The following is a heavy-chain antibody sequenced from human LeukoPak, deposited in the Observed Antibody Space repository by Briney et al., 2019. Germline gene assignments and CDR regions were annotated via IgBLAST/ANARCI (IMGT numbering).Heavy chain of an antibody. Sequence: ASGKVSCKASGYTVTSYGISWVRQAPGQGLKWMGWISAYNGKTKYAQKLQGRVTMTTDTSTSTAYMELRSLRSDDTAVYYYARVIMGEDIVVVVAATYNWFDPWGQGTLVTVSS. D-gene: IGHD2-15*01. V-gene: IGHV1-18*01. J-gene: IGHJ5*02. CDR1: GYTVTSYG. CDR3: ARVIMGEDIVVVVAATYNWFDP. CDR2: ISAYNGKT.